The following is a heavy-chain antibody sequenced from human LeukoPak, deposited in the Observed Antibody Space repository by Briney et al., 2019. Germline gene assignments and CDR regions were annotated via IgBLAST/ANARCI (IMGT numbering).Heavy chain of an antibody. CDR1: GFTFSSYS. J-gene: IGHJ5*02. CDR3: AKVPRQHDNGFDP. CDR2: ISSSSSTI. Sequence: GGSLRLSCAASGFTFSSYSMNWVRQAPGKGLEWVSYISSSSSTIYYADSVKGRFTISRDDAKNSLYLQMNSLRAEDTAVYYCAKVPRQHDNGFDPWGQGTLVTVSS. D-gene: IGHD6-13*01. V-gene: IGHV3-48*01.